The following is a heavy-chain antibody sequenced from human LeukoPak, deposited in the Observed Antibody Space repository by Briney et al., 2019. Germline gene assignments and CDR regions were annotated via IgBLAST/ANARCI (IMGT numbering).Heavy chain of an antibody. Sequence: PGGSLRLSCAASGFTFSSYSMNWVRQAPGKGLEWVSSISSSSSYIYYADSVKGRFTISRDNAKNSLYLRMNSLRAEDTAVYYCARQFAPKFLEWLWGFDPWGQGTLVTVSS. D-gene: IGHD3-3*01. CDR3: ARQFAPKFLEWLWGFDP. CDR1: GFTFSSYS. CDR2: ISSSSSYI. J-gene: IGHJ5*02. V-gene: IGHV3-21*01.